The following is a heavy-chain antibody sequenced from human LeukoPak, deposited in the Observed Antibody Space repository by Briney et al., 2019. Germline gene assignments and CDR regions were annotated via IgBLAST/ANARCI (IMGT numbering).Heavy chain of an antibody. V-gene: IGHV1-3*01. Sequence: ASVKVSCKASGYTFTNVVHWVRQAPGQRPEWMGWINAGNGDTKYSQNFQGRVTITRDTSASTAYMELGSLTSEDTALYYCARDDCGDTCYPGGYWGQGTLVTVSS. CDR3: ARDDCGDTCYPGGY. CDR1: GYTFTNV. J-gene: IGHJ4*02. D-gene: IGHD2-21*01. CDR2: INAGNGDT.